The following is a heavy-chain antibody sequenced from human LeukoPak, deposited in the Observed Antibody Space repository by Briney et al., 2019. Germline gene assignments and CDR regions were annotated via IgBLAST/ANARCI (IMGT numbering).Heavy chain of an antibody. D-gene: IGHD1-1*01. CDR2: IIPIFGTA. CDR3: ASGGTSRFDY. CDR1: GGTFSSYA. J-gene: IGHJ4*02. Sequence: GASVKVSCKASGGTFSSYAISWVRQAPGQGLEWMGGIIPIFGTANYAQKFQGRVTITTDESTSTAYMELSSLRSEDTAVYYCASGGTSRFDYWGQGTLVTVSS. V-gene: IGHV1-69*05.